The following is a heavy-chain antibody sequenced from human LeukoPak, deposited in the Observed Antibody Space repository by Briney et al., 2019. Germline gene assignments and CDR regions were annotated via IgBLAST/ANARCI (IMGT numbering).Heavy chain of an antibody. CDR3: AKDPPIVVVPAAPY. Sequence: GGSLRLSCAASGFTLSNYGMHWVRQAPGKGLEWVSAISGSGGSTYYADSVKGRFTISRDNSKNTLYLQMNSLRAEDTAVYYCAKDPPIVVVPAAPYWGQGTLVTVSS. D-gene: IGHD2-2*01. V-gene: IGHV3-23*01. CDR2: ISGSGGST. J-gene: IGHJ4*02. CDR1: GFTLSNYG.